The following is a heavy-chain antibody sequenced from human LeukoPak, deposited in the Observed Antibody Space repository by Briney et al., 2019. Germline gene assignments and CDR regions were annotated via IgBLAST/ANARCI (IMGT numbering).Heavy chain of an antibody. CDR1: GGSIKNYY. V-gene: IGHV4-59*08. CDR3: ARHRTGDTKVFDY. Sequence: SETLSLTCTVPGGSIKNYYWSWIRQPPGRGLEWIGQIYYSGITSYNPSLKSRVAVSVETPKNQFSLRLKSVTAADTAVYYCARHRTGDTKVFDYWGEGTLASVSS. J-gene: IGHJ4*02. CDR2: IYYSGIT. D-gene: IGHD1-26*01.